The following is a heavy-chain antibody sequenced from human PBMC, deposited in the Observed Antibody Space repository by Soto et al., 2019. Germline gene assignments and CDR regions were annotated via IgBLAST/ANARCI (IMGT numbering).Heavy chain of an antibody. Sequence: GGSLRLSCAASGFSFSHYAMHWVRQPPGKGLEWVALISYDGENQYFTDSVRGRFTISRDNSKTAVYLEMNDLRLDDTATYYCVSPHSESSNAFDLWGQGTLVTVSS. D-gene: IGHD3-10*01. CDR1: GFSFSHYA. CDR2: ISYDGENQ. CDR3: VSPHSESSNAFDL. J-gene: IGHJ5*02. V-gene: IGHV3-30*04.